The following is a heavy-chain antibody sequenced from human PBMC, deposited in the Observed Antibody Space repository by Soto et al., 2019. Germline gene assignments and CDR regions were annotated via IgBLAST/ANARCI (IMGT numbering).Heavy chain of an antibody. V-gene: IGHV3-21*06. CDR1: GFAFSRHG. CDR2: ISSGSSYI. CDR3: ARAPFN. Sequence: GGSLRLSCAASGFAFSRHGMNWVRQAPGKGLEWVSSISSGSSYIYYADSVKGRFTISRDDAKNSLYLQMNNLRAEDTAVYYCARAPFNWGQGTLVTVSS. J-gene: IGHJ4*02.